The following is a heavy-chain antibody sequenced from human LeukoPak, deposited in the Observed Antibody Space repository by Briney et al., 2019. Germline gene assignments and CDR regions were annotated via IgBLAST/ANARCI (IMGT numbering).Heavy chain of an antibody. J-gene: IGHJ5*02. CDR2: IYYSGDT. Sequence: PSETLSLTCSISGGSISSSSNYWGWIRQPPGKGLEWIGSIYYSGDTYYNPSLRSRVIISVDTSKNQFSLKLTSVTAADTAVYYCARAKLRNWFDPWGQGTLVTVSS. CDR3: ARAKLRNWFDP. V-gene: IGHV4-39*01. CDR1: GGSISSSSNY. D-gene: IGHD1-1*01.